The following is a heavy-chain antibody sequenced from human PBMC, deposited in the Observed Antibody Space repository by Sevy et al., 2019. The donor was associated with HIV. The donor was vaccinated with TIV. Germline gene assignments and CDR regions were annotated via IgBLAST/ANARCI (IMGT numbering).Heavy chain of an antibody. Sequence: ASVKVSCKASGYTFTDYFMHWVRQAPGQGLEWMGWINPNNGGTNYAQRFRGRVTMTRDTSISTAYMELSRLRSDDTAVYYCASLSGYYYDSSRYYNTDAFDIWGQGTMVTVSS. D-gene: IGHD3-22*01. V-gene: IGHV1-2*02. CDR2: INPNNGGT. CDR1: GYTFTDYF. J-gene: IGHJ3*02. CDR3: ASLSGYYYDSSRYYNTDAFDI.